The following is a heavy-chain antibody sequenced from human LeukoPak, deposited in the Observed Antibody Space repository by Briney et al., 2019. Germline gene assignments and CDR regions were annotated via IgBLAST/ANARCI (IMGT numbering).Heavy chain of an antibody. CDR1: GFIFKTYA. CDR3: ANGRTTVTTLDY. V-gene: IGHV3-33*06. D-gene: IGHD4-17*01. J-gene: IGHJ4*02. CDR2: VWYDGSNK. Sequence: GGSLRLSCAASGFIFKTYAMHWVRQAPGKGLEWVTMVWYDGSNKYYGDSVKGRFTISRDNSKNTVYLQMNSLRVEDTAVYYCANGRTTVTTLDYWGQGTLVTVSS.